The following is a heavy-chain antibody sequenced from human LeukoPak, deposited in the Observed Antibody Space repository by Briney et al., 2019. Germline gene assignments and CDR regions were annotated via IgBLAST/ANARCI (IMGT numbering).Heavy chain of an antibody. D-gene: IGHD5-24*01. CDR3: ARVRDGYNDAFDI. CDR1: GYTFTNYY. V-gene: IGHV1-46*01. J-gene: IGHJ3*02. Sequence: ASVKVSCKASGYTFTNYYMHWVRQAPGQGLEWMGVFNPSGGSTSYAQKLQGGVTMTRDTSTSTVYMELSSLGSEDTAVYYCARVRDGYNDAFDIWGQGTMVIVSS. CDR2: FNPSGGST.